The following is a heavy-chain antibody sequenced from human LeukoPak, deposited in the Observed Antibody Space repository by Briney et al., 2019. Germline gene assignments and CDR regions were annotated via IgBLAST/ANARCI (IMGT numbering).Heavy chain of an antibody. CDR2: ISNSRRII. D-gene: IGHD3-10*01. CDR3: ARVGGVTQTDGDDFDH. CDR1: GLTFSTYS. V-gene: IGHV3-48*02. J-gene: IGHJ4*02. Sequence: GGSLRLSCAASGLTFSTYSMIWVRQAPGKGLEWVSYISNSRRIIYYTDSVKGRFTISRDNAKKSLFLQMNSLRDEDTAVYYCARVGGVTQTDGDDFDHWGQGTLVTVSS.